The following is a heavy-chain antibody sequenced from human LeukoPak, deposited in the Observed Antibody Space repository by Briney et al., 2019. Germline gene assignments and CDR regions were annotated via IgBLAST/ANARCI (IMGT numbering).Heavy chain of an antibody. CDR2: IYSDNT. Sequence: PGGSLRLSCTVSGFTVSSNSMSWVRQAPGKGLEWVSFIYSDNTHYSDSVKGRFTISRDNSQNTVSLQVNNLRTEDTAFYYCAKTSLSDASGHYYYMDVWGKGTTVTVSS. V-gene: IGHV3-66*03. CDR1: GFTVSSNS. CDR3: AKTSLSDASGHYYYMDV. D-gene: IGHD3-3*01. J-gene: IGHJ6*03.